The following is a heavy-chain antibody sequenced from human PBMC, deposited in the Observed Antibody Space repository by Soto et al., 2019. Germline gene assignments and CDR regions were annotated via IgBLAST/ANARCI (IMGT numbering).Heavy chain of an antibody. CDR2: ISAYNGNI. CDR1: GYTFTNYG. V-gene: IGHV1-18*01. Sequence: QVQLVQSGAEVKKPGASVKVSCKASGYTFTNYGISWVRQAPGQGLEWMGWISAYNGNINYAQKLQGGVTMTTDTSTSKAYMELRSRRSDDTAMYYCASSYCGGNCYSNLPLDSYYYGMDVWGQGTTDTVSS. CDR3: ASSYCGGNCYSNLPLDSYYYGMDV. J-gene: IGHJ6*02. D-gene: IGHD2-21*02.